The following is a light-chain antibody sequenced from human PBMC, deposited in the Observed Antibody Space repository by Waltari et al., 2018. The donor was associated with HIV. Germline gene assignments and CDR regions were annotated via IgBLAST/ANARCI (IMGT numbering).Light chain of an antibody. CDR3: QVWDSSTDHWV. CDR2: DDS. J-gene: IGLJ3*02. V-gene: IGLV3-21*04. CDR1: NIGSKS. Sequence: SYLLTQPPSVSVAPGKTARITCGGNNIGSKSVHWYQQKPGQAPVVVSYDDSDRPSGIPERFSGSNSGNTATLTISRVEAGDEADYYCQVWDSSTDHWVFGGGTKLTVL.